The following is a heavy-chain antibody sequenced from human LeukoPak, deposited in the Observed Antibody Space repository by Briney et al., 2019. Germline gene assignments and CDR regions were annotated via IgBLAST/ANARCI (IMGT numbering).Heavy chain of an antibody. Sequence: SETLSLTCTVSGGSISSYYWSWIRQPPGKGLEWIAYISDIGSINYNPSLKSRVTISVDTSKNQFSLKLSSVTAADTAVYYCASSYLYGDYTYWGQGTLVTVSS. J-gene: IGHJ4*02. D-gene: IGHD4-17*01. CDR2: ISDIGSI. CDR3: ASSYLYGDYTY. V-gene: IGHV4-59*08. CDR1: GGSISSYY.